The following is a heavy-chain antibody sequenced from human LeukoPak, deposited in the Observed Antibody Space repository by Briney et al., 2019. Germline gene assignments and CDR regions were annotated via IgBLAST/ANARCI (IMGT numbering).Heavy chain of an antibody. Sequence: ASVKVSCKASGYTFTGYGISWVRQAPGQGLEWMGWISAYNGNTNYAQKLQGRVTMTTDTSTSTAYMELRSLRSDDTAVYYCARDAVDIVVVPAAHHDAFDIWGQGTMVTVSS. CDR2: ISAYNGNT. CDR3: ARDAVDIVVVPAAHHDAFDI. V-gene: IGHV1-18*04. D-gene: IGHD2-2*01. J-gene: IGHJ3*02. CDR1: GYTFTGYG.